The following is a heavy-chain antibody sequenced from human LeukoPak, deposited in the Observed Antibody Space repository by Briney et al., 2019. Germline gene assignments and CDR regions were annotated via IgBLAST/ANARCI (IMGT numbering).Heavy chain of an antibody. J-gene: IGHJ4*02. V-gene: IGHV3-66*01. CDR2: IYSGGRT. D-gene: IGHD6-19*01. CDR1: GFTFSSYW. Sequence: GRSLRLSCAASGFTFSSYWMHWVRQAPGKGLEWVSVIYSGGRTYYADSVKGRFTISRDNSKNTLYLQMNSLRSEDTAVYYCARERAVAGLFDYWGQGTLVTVSS. CDR3: ARERAVAGLFDY.